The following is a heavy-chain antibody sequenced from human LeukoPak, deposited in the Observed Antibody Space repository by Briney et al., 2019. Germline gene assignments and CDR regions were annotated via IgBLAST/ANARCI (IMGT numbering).Heavy chain of an antibody. CDR3: ARISYSGSSFDY. CDR2: IIGSGGST. CDR1: GFTFSSYA. V-gene: IGHV3-23*01. Sequence: GGSLRLSCAASGFTFSSYAMNWVRQAPGKGLEWVSSIIGSGGSTYYADSVKGRFTCSRDNSKNTLYLQMNSLRAEDTAVYYCARISYSGSSFDYWGQGTLVTVSS. D-gene: IGHD1-26*01. J-gene: IGHJ4*02.